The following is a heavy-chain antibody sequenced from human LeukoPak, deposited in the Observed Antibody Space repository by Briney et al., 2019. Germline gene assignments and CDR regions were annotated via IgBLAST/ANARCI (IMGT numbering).Heavy chain of an antibody. Sequence: GASVKVSCKASGGTFSSYAISWVRQAPGQGLEWMGGIIPIFGKANYAQKFQGRVTITADESTSTAYMELSSLRSEDTAVDYCAKRDSSGWYYFDYWGQGTLVTVSS. V-gene: IGHV1-69*13. CDR2: IIPIFGKA. J-gene: IGHJ4*02. CDR1: GGTFSSYA. CDR3: AKRDSSGWYYFDY. D-gene: IGHD6-19*01.